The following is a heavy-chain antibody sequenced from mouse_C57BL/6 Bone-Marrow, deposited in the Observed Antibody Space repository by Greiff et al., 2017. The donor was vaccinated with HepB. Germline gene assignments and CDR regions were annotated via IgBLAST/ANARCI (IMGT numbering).Heavy chain of an antibody. CDR1: GFSLTSYG. J-gene: IGHJ3*01. CDR2: IWGVGST. D-gene: IGHD4-1*01. V-gene: IGHV2-6*01. CDR3: ASGTNWAFAY. Sequence: VKLVESGPGLVAPSQSLSITCTVSGFSLTSYGVDWVRQSPGKGLEWLGVIWGVGSTNYNSALKSRLSISKDNSKSQVFLKMNSLQTDDTAMYYCASGTNWAFAYWGQGTLVTVSA.